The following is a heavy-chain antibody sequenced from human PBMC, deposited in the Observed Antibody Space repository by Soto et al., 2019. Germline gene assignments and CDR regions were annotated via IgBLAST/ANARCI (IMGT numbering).Heavy chain of an antibody. CDR3: ARRGRYSYGPWDY. Sequence: SETLSLTCTVSGGSISSSSYYWGWIRQPPGKGLEWIGSIYYSGSTYYNPSLKSRVTISVDTSKNQFSLKLSSVTAADTAVYYCARRGRYSYGPWDYWGQGTLVTVSS. V-gene: IGHV4-39*01. J-gene: IGHJ4*02. D-gene: IGHD5-18*01. CDR2: IYYSGST. CDR1: GGSISSSSYY.